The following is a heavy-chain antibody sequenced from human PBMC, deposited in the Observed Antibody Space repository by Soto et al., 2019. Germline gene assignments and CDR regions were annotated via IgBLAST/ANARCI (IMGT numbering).Heavy chain of an antibody. CDR1: GYSFAVYW. V-gene: IGHV5-10-1*01. D-gene: IGHD3-22*01. J-gene: IGHJ4*02. Sequence: GESLKISCKGSGYSFAVYWITCVRQKPGKGLEWMGRIDPSDSQTYYSPSFRGHVTISATKSITTVFLQWSSLRASDTAMYYCARQIYDSDTGPNFQYYFDSWGQGTPVTVSS. CDR3: ARQIYDSDTGPNFQYYFDS. CDR2: IDPSDSQT.